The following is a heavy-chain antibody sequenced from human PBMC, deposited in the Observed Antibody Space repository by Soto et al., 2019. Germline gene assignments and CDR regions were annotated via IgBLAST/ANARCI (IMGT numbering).Heavy chain of an antibody. Sequence: QMQLVQSGGGLVKPGGSVRLSCAASGFSFSDYYMSWIRRAPGKGLEWVSYIGASGSPIYFGDSVKGRFSISRDNTNNSLYLQMNSLRPDDTAVYYCARGTYGMDVWGQGTTVIVSS. J-gene: IGHJ6*02. CDR2: IGASGSPI. CDR1: GFSFSDYY. D-gene: IGHD3-10*01. CDR3: ARGTYGMDV. V-gene: IGHV3-11*01.